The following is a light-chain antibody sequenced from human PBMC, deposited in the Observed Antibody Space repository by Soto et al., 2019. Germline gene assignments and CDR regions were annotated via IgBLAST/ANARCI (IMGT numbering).Light chain of an antibody. CDR1: SSNIGSNP. CDR2: RNN. Sequence: QSVLTQPPSASGTPGQRVTVSCSGSSSNIGSNPVNWYQQVPGAAPRLLIYRNNQRPSGVPDRISGSKSGTSASLDISGLRSEDEGDYYCAVWDGSLSGPNTVFGTGTKVTVL. CDR3: AVWDGSLSGPNTV. V-gene: IGLV1-47*01. J-gene: IGLJ1*01.